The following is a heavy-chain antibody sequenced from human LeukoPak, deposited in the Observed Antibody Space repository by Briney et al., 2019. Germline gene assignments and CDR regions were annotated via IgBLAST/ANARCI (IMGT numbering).Heavy chain of an antibody. D-gene: IGHD3-3*01. CDR1: GFTFSSYG. CDR2: IRYDGSNK. CDR3: AKSYDFWSGYYTDDAFDI. J-gene: IGHJ3*02. Sequence: PGGSLRLSCAASGFTFSSYGMHWVRQAPGKGPEWMAFIRYDGSNKYYADSVKGRFTISRDNSKNTLYLQMNSLRAEDTAVYYCAKSYDFWSGYYTDDAFDIWGQGTMVTVSS. V-gene: IGHV3-30*02.